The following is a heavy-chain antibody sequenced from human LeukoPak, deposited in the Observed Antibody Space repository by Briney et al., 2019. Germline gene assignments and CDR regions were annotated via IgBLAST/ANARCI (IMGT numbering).Heavy chain of an antibody. J-gene: IGHJ4*02. V-gene: IGHV4-39*07. CDR1: GGSISSRNYY. CDR2: IFYSGST. Sequence: SETLSLTCSVSGGSISSRNYYWGWIRQPPGKGLEWIGTIFYSGSTYYNPSLKSRVTISLDASKTEFSLRVSSVTAADTAVYYCARRNGIAAAGTGLLGYWGQGTLVTVSS. CDR3: ARRNGIAAAGTGLLGY. D-gene: IGHD6-13*01.